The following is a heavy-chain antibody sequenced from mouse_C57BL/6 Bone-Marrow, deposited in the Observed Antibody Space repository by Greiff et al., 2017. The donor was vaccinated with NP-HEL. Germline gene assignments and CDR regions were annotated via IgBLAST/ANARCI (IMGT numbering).Heavy chain of an antibody. Sequence: QVQPQQPGAELVKPGASVKMSCKASGYTFTSYWITWVKQRPGQGLEWIGDIYPGSGSTNYNEKFKSKATLTVDTSSSTAYMQLSSLTSEDSAVYYCAREGAQATTFDYWGQGTTLTVSS. D-gene: IGHD3-2*02. CDR2: IYPGSGST. V-gene: IGHV1-55*01. CDR1: GYTFTSYW. CDR3: AREGAQATTFDY. J-gene: IGHJ2*01.